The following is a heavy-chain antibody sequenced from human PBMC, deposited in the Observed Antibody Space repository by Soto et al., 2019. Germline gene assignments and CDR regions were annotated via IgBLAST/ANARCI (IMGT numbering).Heavy chain of an antibody. CDR2: ISSSGETI. D-gene: IGHD5-18*01. Sequence: GGSLRLSCAASGFTFSDYYMSWIRQAPGKGLEWVSYISSSGETIYYADSVKGRFTISRDNAKNSLYLQMDSLRGEDTAVYYCARDSRYSYGVGGFFDPWGQGTVVTVSS. CDR1: GFTFSDYY. V-gene: IGHV3-11*01. CDR3: ARDSRYSYGVGGFFDP. J-gene: IGHJ5*02.